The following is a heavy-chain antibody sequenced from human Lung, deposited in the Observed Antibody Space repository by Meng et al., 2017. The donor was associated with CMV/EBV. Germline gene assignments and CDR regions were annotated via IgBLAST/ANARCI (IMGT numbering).Heavy chain of an antibody. Sequence: ASVKVSCKADGYIFTSYFIHWVRQAPGQGLEWMGKINPSGGRTTYAQKFQGRLTMTRNSSTSTIYMEVSSLRSEDTAVYYCARGRGPSGSWYIDYWVQGTLVTVSS. V-gene: IGHV1-46*01. J-gene: IGHJ4*02. D-gene: IGHD6-13*01. CDR1: GYIFTSYF. CDR3: ARGRGPSGSWYIDY. CDR2: INPSGGRT.